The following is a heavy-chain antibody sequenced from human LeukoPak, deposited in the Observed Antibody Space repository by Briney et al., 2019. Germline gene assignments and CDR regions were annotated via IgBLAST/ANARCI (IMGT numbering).Heavy chain of an antibody. CDR3: ARGANIVVVPAAHTVQYYGMDV. V-gene: IGHV4-34*01. Sequence: PSETLSLTCAVYGGSFSGYYWSWTRQPPGKGLEWIGEINHSGSTNYNPSLKSRVTISVDTSKNQFSLKLSSVTAADTAVYYCARGANIVVVPAAHTVQYYGMDVWGQGTTVTVSS. CDR2: INHSGST. D-gene: IGHD2-2*01. J-gene: IGHJ6*02. CDR1: GGSFSGYY.